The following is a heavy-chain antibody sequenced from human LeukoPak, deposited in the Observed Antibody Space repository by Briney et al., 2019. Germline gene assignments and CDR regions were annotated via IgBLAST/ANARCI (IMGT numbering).Heavy chain of an antibody. J-gene: IGHJ3*02. CDR2: DSYSGST. D-gene: IGHD2-2*01. V-gene: IGHV4-39*01. CDR1: GGSISSSTYY. CDR3: ARRNVVVSSTMARAFDI. Sequence: SETLSLTCTVSGGSISSSTYYWGWNRQPPGKGLEWIGSDSYSGSTYYNPSLTSRVTISVDTSKNQFSLKLSSVTAADTAVYYCARRNVVVSSTMARAFDIWGQGTMVTVSS.